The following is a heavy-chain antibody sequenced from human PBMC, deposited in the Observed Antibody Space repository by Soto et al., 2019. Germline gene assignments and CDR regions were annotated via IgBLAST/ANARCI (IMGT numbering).Heavy chain of an antibody. V-gene: IGHV3-21*01. J-gene: IGHJ5*02. CDR2: ISSSSSYI. CDR3: SRTNPLYYYDSSGIGWFDP. Sequence: EVQLVESGGGLVKPGGSLRLSCAASGFTFSSYSMNWVRQAPGKGLERVSSISSSSSYIYYADSVKSRFTISRDNAKNSLYLQMNSPGAEDTALYYWSRTNPLYYYDSSGIGWFDPWGQGTLVTVSS. CDR1: GFTFSSYS. D-gene: IGHD3-22*01.